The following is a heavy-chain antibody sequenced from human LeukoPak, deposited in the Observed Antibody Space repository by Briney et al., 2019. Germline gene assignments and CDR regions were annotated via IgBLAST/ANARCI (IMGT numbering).Heavy chain of an antibody. D-gene: IGHD3-3*01. J-gene: IGHJ4*02. CDR3: SRTNLDFWSGYSTGSYDY. CDR1: GGSFSGYY. CDR2: INHSGST. Sequence: SETLSLTCAVYGGSFSGYYWSWIRQPPGKGLEWIGEINHSGSTNYNPSLKSRVTISVDTSKNQFSLKLSSVTAADTAVYYCSRTNLDFWSGYSTGSYDYWGQGTLVTVAS. V-gene: IGHV4-34*01.